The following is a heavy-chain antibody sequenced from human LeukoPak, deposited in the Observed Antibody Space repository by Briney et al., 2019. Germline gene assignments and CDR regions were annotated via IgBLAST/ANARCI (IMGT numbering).Heavy chain of an antibody. V-gene: IGHV1-18*01. Sequence: ASVKVSCKAPGYTFTSYGISWVRQAPGQGLEWMGWISAYNGNTNYAQKLQGRVTMTTDTSTSTAYMELRSLRSDDTAVYYCARVEKYQLLDDYWGQGTLVTVSS. CDR2: ISAYNGNT. CDR1: GYTFTSYG. J-gene: IGHJ4*02. D-gene: IGHD2-2*01. CDR3: ARVEKYQLLDDY.